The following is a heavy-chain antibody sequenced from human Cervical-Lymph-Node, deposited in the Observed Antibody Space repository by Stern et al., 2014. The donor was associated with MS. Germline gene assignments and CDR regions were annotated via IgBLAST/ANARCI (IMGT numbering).Heavy chain of an antibody. Sequence: QVQLVQSGAEVKKPGSSVKVSCKASGGTFSSYAISWVRQAPGQGLEWMGGILPIFGTANYAQTFQGRVTITADESTSTAYMELRSLRSEDTAVYYCARGAGYSGYDLGFDPWGQGTLVTVSS. CDR2: ILPIFGTA. J-gene: IGHJ5*02. D-gene: IGHD5-12*01. CDR3: ARGAGYSGYDLGFDP. CDR1: GGTFSSYA. V-gene: IGHV1-69*01.